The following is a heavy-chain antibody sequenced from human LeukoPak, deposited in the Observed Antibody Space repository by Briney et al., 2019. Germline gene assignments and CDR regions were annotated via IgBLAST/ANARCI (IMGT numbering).Heavy chain of an antibody. CDR2: IYHSGST. J-gene: IGHJ4*02. V-gene: IGHV4-4*02. Sequence: PSETLSLTCAVSGGSISSSNWWSWVRQPPGKGLEWIGEIYHSGSTNYNPPLKSRVTISVDTSKNQFSLKLSSVTAADTAVYYCASQPAGYYYGSGSYHYFDYWGQGTLVTVSS. D-gene: IGHD3-10*01. CDR3: ASQPAGYYYGSGSYHYFDY. CDR1: GGSISSSNW.